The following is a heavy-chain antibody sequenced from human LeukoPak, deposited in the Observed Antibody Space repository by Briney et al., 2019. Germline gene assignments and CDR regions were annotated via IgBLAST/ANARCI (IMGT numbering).Heavy chain of an antibody. Sequence: GGSLRLSCAASGFTFSSYSMNWVRQAPGKGLEWVSSISSSSSYIYYADSVKGRFTISRDNAKNSLYLQMNSLRAEDTAVYYCAREREYNYGHMLGYWGQGTLVTVSS. CDR3: AREREYNYGHMLGY. J-gene: IGHJ4*02. D-gene: IGHD5-18*01. CDR2: ISSSSSYI. CDR1: GFTFSSYS. V-gene: IGHV3-21*01.